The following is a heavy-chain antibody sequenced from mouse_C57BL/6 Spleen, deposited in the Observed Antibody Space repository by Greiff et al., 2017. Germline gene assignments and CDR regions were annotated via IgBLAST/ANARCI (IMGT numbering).Heavy chain of an antibody. CDR3: ARENGNYGDYFYY. CDR2: ISSGSSTI. V-gene: IGHV5-17*01. Sequence: EVHLVESGGGLVKPGGSLKLSCAASGFTFSDYGMHWVRQAPEKGLEWVAYISSGSSTIYYADTVKGRFTISRDNAKNTLFLQMTSLRSEDTAMYYCARENGNYGDYFYYWGQSTTLTVSS. J-gene: IGHJ2*01. D-gene: IGHD2-1*01. CDR1: GFTFSDYG.